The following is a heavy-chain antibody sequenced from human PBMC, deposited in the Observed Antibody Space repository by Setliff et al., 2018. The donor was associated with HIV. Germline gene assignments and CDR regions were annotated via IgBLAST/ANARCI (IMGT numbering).Heavy chain of an antibody. CDR2: LYNSGST. CDR1: GGSIKSSSDY. D-gene: IGHD6-19*01. V-gene: IGHV4-39*01. Sequence: SETLSLTCTVSGGSIKSSSDYWGWIRQPPGKGLEWIGSLYNSGSTNYSPSLKSRVTIFVDTSKNQFSLKLTSVTAADTAVYTCARRYSSRGYAYDIWGQGTMVTVSS. CDR3: ARRYSSRGYAYDI. J-gene: IGHJ3*02.